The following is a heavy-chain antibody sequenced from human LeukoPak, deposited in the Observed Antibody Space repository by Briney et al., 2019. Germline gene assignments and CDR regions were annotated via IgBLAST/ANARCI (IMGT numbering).Heavy chain of an antibody. V-gene: IGHV4-34*01. CDR1: GGPFSGYY. CDR3: ARKNPRTNVVGAVPRYWFDP. CDR2: IHHSGST. D-gene: IGHD1-26*01. Sequence: PSETLSLTCAVYGGPFSGYYWSWIRQPPGKGPEWIGEIHHSGSTNYNPSLKSRVTILIDTSKNQLSLKLRSVTAADTAVYYCARKNPRTNVVGAVPRYWFDPWGQGTLVTVSS. J-gene: IGHJ5*02.